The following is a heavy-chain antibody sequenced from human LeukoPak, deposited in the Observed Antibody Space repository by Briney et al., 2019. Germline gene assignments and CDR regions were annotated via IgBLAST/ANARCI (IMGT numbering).Heavy chain of an antibody. J-gene: IGHJ4*02. CDR2: IIPIFGTA. Sequence: ASVKVSCKASGGTLSSYAISWVRQAPGQGLEWMGGIIPIFGTANYAQKFQGRVTITADESTSTAYMELSSLRSEDTAVYYCAGDRGNSLRYSGYDIWGQGTLVTVSS. D-gene: IGHD5-12*01. CDR3: AGDRGNSLRYSGYDI. V-gene: IGHV1-69*13. CDR1: GGTLSSYA.